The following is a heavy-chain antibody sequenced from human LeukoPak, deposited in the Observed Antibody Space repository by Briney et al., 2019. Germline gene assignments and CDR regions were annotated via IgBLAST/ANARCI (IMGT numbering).Heavy chain of an antibody. CDR1: GGSISGSSYY. CDR3: ARGYRDYVWGSYRYHGDAFDI. Sequence: SETLSLTCTVSGGSISGSSYYWGWIRQPPGKGLEWIGSIYYSGSTYYNPSLKSRVTISVDTSKNQFSLKLSSVTAADTAVYYCARGYRDYVWGSYRYHGDAFDIWGQGTMVTVSS. V-gene: IGHV4-39*07. J-gene: IGHJ3*02. CDR2: IYYSGST. D-gene: IGHD3-16*02.